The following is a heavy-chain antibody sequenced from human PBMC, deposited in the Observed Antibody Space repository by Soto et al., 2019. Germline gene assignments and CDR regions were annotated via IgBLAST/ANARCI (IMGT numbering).Heavy chain of an antibody. Sequence: PGGSLRLSCAASGFTFSSYAMSWVRQAPGKGLEWVSAISGSGGSTYYADSVKGRFTISRDNSKNTLYLQMNSLRAEDTAVYYCAKHFPISIEQWLSHFDYWGQGTLVTVSS. CDR2: ISGSGGST. J-gene: IGHJ4*02. V-gene: IGHV3-23*01. CDR1: GFTFSSYA. CDR3: AKHFPISIEQWLSHFDY. D-gene: IGHD6-19*01.